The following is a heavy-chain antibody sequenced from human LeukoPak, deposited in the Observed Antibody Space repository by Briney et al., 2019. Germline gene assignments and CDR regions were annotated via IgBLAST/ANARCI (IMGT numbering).Heavy chain of an antibody. CDR1: GYPFSNYY. D-gene: IGHD3-3*01. J-gene: IGHJ4*02. V-gene: IGHV1-46*01. CDR3: ARGYDLPGGY. CDR2: INPSGGST. Sequence: ASVKVSCKASGYPFSNYYIHWVRQAPGQTFEWMGIINPSGGSTSYPQVFHGRVTMTIDTSTSTVYMELSSLRSEDTAVYYCARGYDLPGGYWGQGSLVIVSS.